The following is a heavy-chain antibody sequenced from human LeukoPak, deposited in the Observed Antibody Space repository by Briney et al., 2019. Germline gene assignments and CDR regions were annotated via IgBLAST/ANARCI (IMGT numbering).Heavy chain of an antibody. CDR3: ARGGGAYCGSDCHRNFDY. Sequence: PGGSLRLSCAASGLTVSSDYMSWVRQAPGKGLEWVSVIYRDGSTYYTNSVKGRFTISRDSSENTLYLQMNSLRAEDTAVYYCARGGGAYCGSDCHRNFDYLGQGTFVTVSS. J-gene: IGHJ4*02. V-gene: IGHV3-53*01. CDR2: IYRDGST. D-gene: IGHD2-21*02. CDR1: GLTVSSDY.